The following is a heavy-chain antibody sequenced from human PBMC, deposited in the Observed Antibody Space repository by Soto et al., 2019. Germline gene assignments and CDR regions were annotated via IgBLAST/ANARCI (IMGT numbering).Heavy chain of an antibody. J-gene: IGHJ3*01. Sequence: GPEVRKPGASVKVSCKASGYTFRTYGITWVRQAPGQGLEWMGWISVKNGQTNYAQKFQGRVSMTTEISKSTAYMELRSLRSEDTAVYYCARYGDPEAFDVWGQGTMVTVSS. CDR1: GYTFRTYG. CDR3: ARYGDPEAFDV. V-gene: IGHV1-18*01. CDR2: ISVKNGQT. D-gene: IGHD2-21*02.